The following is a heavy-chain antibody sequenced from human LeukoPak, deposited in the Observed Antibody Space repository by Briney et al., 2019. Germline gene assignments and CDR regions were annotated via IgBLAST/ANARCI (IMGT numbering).Heavy chain of an antibody. CDR3: AKGIVDYGGTGVFYYYYMDV. D-gene: IGHD4-23*01. CDR2: ISGSGGST. J-gene: IGHJ6*03. Sequence: PGGSLRLSCAASGFTFSSYAMSWVRQAPGKGLEWVSAISGSGGSTYYVDSVKGRFTISRDNSKNTLYLQMNSLRAEDTAVYYCAKGIVDYGGTGVFYYYYMDVWGKGTTVTVSS. CDR1: GFTFSSYA. V-gene: IGHV3-23*01.